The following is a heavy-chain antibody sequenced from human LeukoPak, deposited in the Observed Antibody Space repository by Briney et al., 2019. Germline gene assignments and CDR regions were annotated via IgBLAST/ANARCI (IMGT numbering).Heavy chain of an antibody. CDR2: IRSKAYGGTT. CDR1: GFTFGDYA. CDR3: TRDMTTVTTSPEC. J-gene: IGHJ4*02. Sequence: AGGPLRLSCTASGFTFGDYAMSWFRQAPGKGLEWVGFIRSKAYGGTTEYAASVKGGFTISRDDSKSIAYLQMNSLKTEDTAVYYCTRDMTTVTTSPECRGQGTLVTVSS. D-gene: IGHD4-17*01. V-gene: IGHV3-49*03.